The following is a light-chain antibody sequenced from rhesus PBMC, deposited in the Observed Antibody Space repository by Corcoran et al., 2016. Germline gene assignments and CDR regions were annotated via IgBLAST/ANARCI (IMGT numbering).Light chain of an antibody. Sequence: QAALTQPPSVSGSPGPSVTISCTGTSDDIGRYDYVSWYQQHPGTAPKLIIFELTRRASGVSDRFSGAKSGNTASLTIPGLQAEDEASHHCWSYEHRNPIFGSGTRLTVL. J-gene: IGLJ1*01. CDR2: ELT. CDR3: WSYEHRNPI. V-gene: IGLV2-23*01. CDR1: SDDIGRYDY.